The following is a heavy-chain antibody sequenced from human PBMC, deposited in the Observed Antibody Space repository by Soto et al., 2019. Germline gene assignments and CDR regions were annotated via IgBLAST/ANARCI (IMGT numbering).Heavy chain of an antibody. CDR1: GFTVSSNY. D-gene: IGHD3-22*01. CDR2: IYSGGST. CDR3: ARDRVESGYPEYFQH. V-gene: IGHV3-53*01. J-gene: IGHJ1*01. Sequence: EVQLVESGGGLIQPGGSLRLSCAASGFTVSSNYMSWVRQAPGKGLEWVSVIYSGGSTYYADSVKGRFTIARDYSKNTLYLQLNSLRAEDTPVYYCARDRVESGYPEYFQHWGQGTLVTVSS.